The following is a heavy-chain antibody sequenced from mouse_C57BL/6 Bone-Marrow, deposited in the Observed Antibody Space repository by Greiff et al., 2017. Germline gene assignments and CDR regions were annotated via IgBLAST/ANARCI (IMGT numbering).Heavy chain of an antibody. J-gene: IGHJ2*01. CDR3: AGEGASWDVDY. CDR1: GYTFTGYW. CDR2: LLPGSGSP. D-gene: IGHD4-1*01. Sequence: VQLQQSGAELMKPGASVKLSCKATGYTFTGYWIEWVKQRPGHGLEWIGELLPGSGSPNYNEKFKGKATFTADASTNTAYMQIRILTTVDSAIYYCAGEGASWDVDYWGQGTTLTVSS. V-gene: IGHV1-9*01.